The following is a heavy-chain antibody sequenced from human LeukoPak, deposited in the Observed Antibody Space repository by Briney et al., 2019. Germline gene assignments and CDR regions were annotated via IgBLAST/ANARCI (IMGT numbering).Heavy chain of an antibody. J-gene: IGHJ4*02. CDR3: ARDYQGERSDFDY. D-gene: IGHD1-1*01. Sequence: ASVKVSCKASGYTFTSYGISWVRQAPGQGLEWMGWIHPNSGGTKYAQKFQGRVTMTGDTSITTAYMELSRLGSDDTAVYYCARDYQGERSDFDYWGQGALVTVSS. CDR1: GYTFTSYG. CDR2: IHPNSGGT. V-gene: IGHV1-2*02.